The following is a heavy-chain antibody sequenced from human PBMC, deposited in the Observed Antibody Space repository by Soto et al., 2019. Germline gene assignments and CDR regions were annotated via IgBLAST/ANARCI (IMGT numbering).Heavy chain of an antibody. CDR3: ARGAAAVYYYYYGMDV. Sequence: QVQLVQSGAEVKKPGASVKVSCKASGYTFTSYDINWVRQATGQGLERMGWVNPNSGNTGYAQKFQGRVTMTRNTSISTAYMELSSLRSEDTAVYYCARGAAAVYYYYYGMDVWGQGTTVTVSS. J-gene: IGHJ6*02. V-gene: IGHV1-8*01. CDR1: GYTFTSYD. D-gene: IGHD6-13*01. CDR2: VNPNSGNT.